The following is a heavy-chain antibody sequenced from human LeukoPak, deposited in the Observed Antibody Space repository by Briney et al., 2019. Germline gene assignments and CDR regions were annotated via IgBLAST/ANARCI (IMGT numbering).Heavy chain of an antibody. CDR3: ARGAKLWFGETHAFDI. CDR2: IYYSGST. CDR1: GGSISSYY. Sequence: PSETLSLTCTVSGGSISSYYWSWIRQPPGKGLEWIGYIYYSGSTNYNPSLKSRVTISVDTSKNQFSLKLSSVAAADTAVYYCARGAKLWFGETHAFDIWGQGTMVTVSS. V-gene: IGHV4-59*01. D-gene: IGHD3-10*01. J-gene: IGHJ3*02.